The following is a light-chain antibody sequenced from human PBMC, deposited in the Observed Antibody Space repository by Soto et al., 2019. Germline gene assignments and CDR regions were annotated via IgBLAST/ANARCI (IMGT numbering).Light chain of an antibody. V-gene: IGLV2-14*01. CDR2: EVT. J-gene: IGLJ7*01. CDR3: GSYSSTDTPFV. CDR1: STDVGGYNY. Sequence: QSALAQPSSVSGSPGQSITISCTGTSTDVGGYNYVSWYQHHSGKAPKLLIYEVTNRPSGISDRFSGSKSVNTASLTISGLQAEDESDYYCGSYSSTDTPFVFGIGTQLTVL.